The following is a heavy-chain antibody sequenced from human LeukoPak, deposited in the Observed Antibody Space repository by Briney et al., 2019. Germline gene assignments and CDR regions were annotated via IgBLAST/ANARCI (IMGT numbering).Heavy chain of an antibody. CDR3: ARIHFGDFWSGYYKRTWFDP. CDR1: GFTFDDYT. CDR2: IKQDGSEK. D-gene: IGHD3-3*01. Sequence: GGSLRLSCAASGFTFDDYTMHWVRQAPGKGLEWVANIKQDGSEKYYVDSVKGRFTISRDNAKNSLYLQMNSLRADDTAVYYCARIHFGDFWSGYYKRTWFDPWGQGTLVTVSS. V-gene: IGHV3-7*03. J-gene: IGHJ5*02.